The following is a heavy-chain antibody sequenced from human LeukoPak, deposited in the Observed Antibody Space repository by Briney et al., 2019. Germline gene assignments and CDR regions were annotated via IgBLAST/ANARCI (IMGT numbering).Heavy chain of an antibody. V-gene: IGHV3-23*01. CDR2: ISGSGGST. CDR1: GFTFSSYA. Sequence: GGSLRLSCATSGFTFSSYAMSWVRQAPGKGLEWVSAISGSGGSTYYADSVKGRFTISRDNSKNTLYLQMNSLRAEDTAVYYCAKTPSITIFGVVRDWGQGTLVTVSS. CDR3: AKTPSITIFGVVRD. J-gene: IGHJ4*02. D-gene: IGHD3-3*01.